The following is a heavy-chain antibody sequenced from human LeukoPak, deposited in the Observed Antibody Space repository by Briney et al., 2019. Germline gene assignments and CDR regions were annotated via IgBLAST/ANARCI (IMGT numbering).Heavy chain of an antibody. CDR1: GFTFSSYE. J-gene: IGHJ6*02. V-gene: IGHV3-48*03. Sequence: GGSLRLSCAASGFTFSSYEMNWVRQAPGKGLEWVSYISSSGSTIYYADSVKGRFTISRDNAKNSLYLQMNSLRAEDTAVYYCERDQETTAYYYYGMDVWGQGTTVTVSS. CDR2: ISSSGSTI. D-gene: IGHD1-1*01. CDR3: ERDQETTAYYYYGMDV.